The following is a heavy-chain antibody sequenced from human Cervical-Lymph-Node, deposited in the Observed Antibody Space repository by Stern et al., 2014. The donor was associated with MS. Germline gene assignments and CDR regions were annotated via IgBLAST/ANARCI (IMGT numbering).Heavy chain of an antibody. Sequence: EVQLVQSGAEVKKPGESLKISCQGSGYSFSSYWIGWVRQMPGKGLAWMGIIYPTSSETKYSPSFQGRVTIAVDRSIRTAYLQWSSLKASDTAIYYCTKGSGYYYKYFQHWGQGTLVTVSS. D-gene: IGHD3-22*01. J-gene: IGHJ1*01. V-gene: IGHV5-51*03. CDR3: TKGSGYYYKYFQH. CDR2: IYPTSSET. CDR1: GYSFSSYW.